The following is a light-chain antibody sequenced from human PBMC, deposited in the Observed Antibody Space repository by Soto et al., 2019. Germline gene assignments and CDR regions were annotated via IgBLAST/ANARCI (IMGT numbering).Light chain of an antibody. V-gene: IGLV2-14*03. Sequence: QSVLTQPASVSGSPGQSIAISCTGTSSDVGNYNYVSWYQQHPGKAPKLMIYDVSNRPSGVSNRFSGSKSGNTASLTISGLQPEDEADYYCNSYTSSSTYGFGTGTKVTVL. CDR1: SSDVGNYNY. CDR3: NSYTSSSTYG. J-gene: IGLJ1*01. CDR2: DVS.